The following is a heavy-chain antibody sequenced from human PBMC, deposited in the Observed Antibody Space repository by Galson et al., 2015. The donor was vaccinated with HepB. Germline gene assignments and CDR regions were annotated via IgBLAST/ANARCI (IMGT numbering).Heavy chain of an antibody. V-gene: IGHV3-48*01. CDR1: GFTFSSCS. Sequence: SLRLSCAASGFTFSSCSMNWVRQAPGKGLEWVSYISSSSSTIYYADSVKGRFTISRDNAKNSLYLQMNSLRAEDTAVYYCARDSVTSSLPYGMDVWGQGTTVTVSS. D-gene: IGHD3-3*01. CDR3: ARDSVTSSLPYGMDV. J-gene: IGHJ6*02. CDR2: ISSSSSTI.